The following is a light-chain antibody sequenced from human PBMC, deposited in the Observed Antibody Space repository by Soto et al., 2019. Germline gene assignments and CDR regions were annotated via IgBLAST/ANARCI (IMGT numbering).Light chain of an antibody. CDR3: QQGSSFPFT. J-gene: IGKJ5*01. V-gene: IGKV1-12*01. CDR2: AAS. Sequence: DIQMTQSPSSVSASVGDRVTITCRASQGLSSRLAWYQQKPGKAPKLLIYAASSLQTGVPSRFSGSGSGTDFTLTISNLQPEDSATYYCQQGSSFPFTFGQGTRLEIK. CDR1: QGLSSR.